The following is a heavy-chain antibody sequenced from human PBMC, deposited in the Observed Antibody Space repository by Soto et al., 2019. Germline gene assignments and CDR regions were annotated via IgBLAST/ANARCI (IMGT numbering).Heavy chain of an antibody. Sequence: SGPTLVNPTHTLTLTCIFSGFSLRTSGVGVGWIRQPPGKALEWLGFIYWNDDKRYSPSLKSRLTITKDTSKNQVVLTMTNMDPVDTATYYCAKSGSSGWYGWFNPWRQGTLVTVSS. V-gene: IGHV2-5*01. CDR3: AKSGSSGWYGWFNP. CDR2: IYWNDDK. D-gene: IGHD6-19*01. CDR1: GFSLRTSGVG. J-gene: IGHJ5*02.